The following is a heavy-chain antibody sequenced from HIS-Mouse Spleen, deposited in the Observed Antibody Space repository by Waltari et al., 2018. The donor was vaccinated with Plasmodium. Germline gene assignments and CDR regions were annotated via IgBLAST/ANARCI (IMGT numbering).Heavy chain of an antibody. J-gene: IGHJ2*01. CDR1: GFTFSSYG. D-gene: IGHD6-13*01. CDR3: AKDRRSSSWYV. CDR2: ISYDGSNK. Sequence: QVQLVESGGGVVQPVRSLRLSCAASGFTFSSYGMHWVRQAPGKGLEWVAVISYDGSNKYYADSVKGRFTISRDNSKSTLYLQMNSLRAEDTAVYYCAKDRRSSSWYV. V-gene: IGHV3-30*18.